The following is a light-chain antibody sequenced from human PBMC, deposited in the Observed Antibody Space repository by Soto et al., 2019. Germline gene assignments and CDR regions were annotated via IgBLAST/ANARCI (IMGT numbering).Light chain of an antibody. V-gene: IGKV1-12*01. Sequence: DIQMTQSPSSVSASVGDTVTITCRASQAVSTWLAWYQQKPGGAPKLLIYAASTLQSGVPSRFSGSGSGTDFTHTLRSLQPEDFATYYCQQGASFPRTFGGGTKVEIK. CDR2: AAS. J-gene: IGKJ4*01. CDR3: QQGASFPRT. CDR1: QAVSTW.